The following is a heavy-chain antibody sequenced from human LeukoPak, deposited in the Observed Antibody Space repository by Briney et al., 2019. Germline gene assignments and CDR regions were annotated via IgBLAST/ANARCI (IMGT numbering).Heavy chain of an antibody. V-gene: IGHV4-59*01. D-gene: IGHD3-10*01. CDR2: VHYTGST. J-gene: IGHJ4*02. CDR1: GGSISSYY. Sequence: SETLSLTCTVSGGSISSYYWTWIRQPPGKGLEWIGYVHYTGSTSYNPSLKSRLTISADTSKNQFSLKLTSVTAADTAVYYCAGHRGLFKSPLDFWGQGILVTVSS. CDR3: AGHRGLFKSPLDF.